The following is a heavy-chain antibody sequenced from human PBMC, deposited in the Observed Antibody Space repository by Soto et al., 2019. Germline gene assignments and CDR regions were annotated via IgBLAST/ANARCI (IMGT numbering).Heavy chain of an antibody. CDR3: ARCRVTTVNRDAFDI. D-gene: IGHD4-17*01. CDR1: GFTFSSYS. J-gene: IGHJ3*02. Sequence: PGGSLRLSCAASGFTFSSYSMNWVRQAPGKGLEWVSSISSSSSYIYYADSVKGRFTISRDNAKNSLYLQMNSLRAEDTAVYYCARCRVTTVNRDAFDIWGQGTMVTVSS. V-gene: IGHV3-21*01. CDR2: ISSSSSYI.